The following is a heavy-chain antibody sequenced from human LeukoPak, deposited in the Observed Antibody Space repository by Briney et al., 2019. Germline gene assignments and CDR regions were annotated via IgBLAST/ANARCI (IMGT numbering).Heavy chain of an antibody. CDR2: FDPEDGET. CDR1: GYTLTELS. J-gene: IGHJ6*04. V-gene: IGHV1-24*01. CDR3: ATFRGTITMVRGMRVYYYGMDV. D-gene: IGHD3-10*01. Sequence: ASVKVSCKVSGYTLTELSMHWVRQAPGKGLEWMGGFDPEDGETIYAQKFQGRVTMTEDTSTDTAYMELSGLRSEDTAVYYCATFRGTITMVRGMRVYYYGMDVWGKGTTVTVSS.